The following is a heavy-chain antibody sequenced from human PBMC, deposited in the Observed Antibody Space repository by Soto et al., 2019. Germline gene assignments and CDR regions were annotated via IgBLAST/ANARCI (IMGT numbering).Heavy chain of an antibody. CDR1: GGSISSGDYY. CDR2: IYYSGST. Sequence: NPSETLSLTCSVSGGSISSGDYYWNWIRQPPGKGLEWIGHIYYSGSTYYNSSLKSRVTISLDTSKNQFSLKLSSVTAADTAVYYCARDNGRENYYDSSGYWYYFDYWGQGTXVTVSS. D-gene: IGHD3-22*01. J-gene: IGHJ4*02. V-gene: IGHV4-30-4*01. CDR3: ARDNGRENYYDSSGYWYYFDY.